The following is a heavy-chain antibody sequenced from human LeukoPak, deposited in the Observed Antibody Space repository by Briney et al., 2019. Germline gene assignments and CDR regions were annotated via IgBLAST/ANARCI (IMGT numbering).Heavy chain of an antibody. J-gene: IGHJ5*02. Sequence: SQTLSLTCAVSGGSISSGAYSWSWIRQPPGKGLEWIGNIYPSGSTYYNPSLKSRVTISVDRSKNQFSLKLTSVTAADTAVYYCARARPLEYYDFWSGYYGGIGNNWFDPWGQGTLVTVSS. CDR2: IYPSGST. CDR3: ARARPLEYYDFWSGYYGGIGNNWFDP. V-gene: IGHV4-30-2*01. CDR1: GGSISSGAYS. D-gene: IGHD3-3*01.